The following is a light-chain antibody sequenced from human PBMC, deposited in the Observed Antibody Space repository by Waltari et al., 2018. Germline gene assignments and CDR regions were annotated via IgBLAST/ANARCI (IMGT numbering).Light chain of an antibody. J-gene: IGLJ3*02. V-gene: IGLV1-44*01. CDR2: ANY. CDR3: ATWDDSLSGRV. CDR1: TSNLGTNT. Sequence: QSVLTQPPSTSGTPGQTVTSSCSGSTSNLGTNTVTWSQLLPGTAPKTVIFANYHRPSGVPDRFSASKSGTSASLVISGLQSEDEADYFCATWDDSLSGRVFGGGTKVTVL.